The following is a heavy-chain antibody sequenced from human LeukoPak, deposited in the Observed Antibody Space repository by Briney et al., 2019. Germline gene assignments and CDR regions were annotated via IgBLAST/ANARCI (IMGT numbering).Heavy chain of an antibody. D-gene: IGHD3-9*01. CDR3: TTDSTSLRYKNY. CDR1: GFTFSSYA. Sequence: PGGSLRLSCVASGFTFSSYAMTWVRQAPGKGLEWVSAISGSGGSTYYAEFVGGRFTISRDNSKNTLYLQMNSLRAEDTAVYYCTTDSTSLRYKNYWGQGTLVTVSS. V-gene: IGHV3-23*01. J-gene: IGHJ4*02. CDR2: ISGSGGST.